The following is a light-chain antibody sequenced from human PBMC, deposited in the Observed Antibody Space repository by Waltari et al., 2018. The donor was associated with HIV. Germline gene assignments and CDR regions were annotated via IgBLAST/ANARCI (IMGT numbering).Light chain of an antibody. V-gene: IGLV1-44*01. CDR2: TNN. Sequence: QSVMTPPPSASGAPGQSVTISCSGSSSNIVNNPANCYQQLPETAPKLLMYTNNSRPSGVPDGFSGSRSGNSASLAISGLQPEDEADYYCAAWDDSLSGVVFGGGTKLTVL. CDR1: SSNIVNNP. J-gene: IGLJ2*01. CDR3: AAWDDSLSGVV.